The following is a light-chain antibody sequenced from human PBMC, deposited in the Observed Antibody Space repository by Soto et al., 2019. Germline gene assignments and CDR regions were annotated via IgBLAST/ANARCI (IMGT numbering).Light chain of an antibody. CDR2: EVT. V-gene: IGLV2-14*01. J-gene: IGLJ2*01. CDR1: SSDVGGYNY. Sequence: QSALTQPASVSGSPGQSITISCTGTSSDVGGYNYVSWYQQHPGKAPKLVIYEVTKRPSGVSNRFSGSKSGNTASLTISGLQAADEADYYCSSYSSGSTLLLFGGGTKLTVL. CDR3: SSYSSGSTLLL.